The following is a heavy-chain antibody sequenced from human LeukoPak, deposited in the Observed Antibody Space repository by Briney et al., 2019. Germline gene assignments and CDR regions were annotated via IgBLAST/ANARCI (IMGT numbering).Heavy chain of an antibody. CDR1: GFTFSSYA. Sequence: PGGSLRLSCAASGFTFSSYAMSWVRQAPGKGLEWVSAISGSGGSTYYADSVKGRFTISRDNSKNTLYLQMNSLRAEDTAVYYCAKDPLYCSSTSCQTEGKLRGAFDIWGQGTMVTVSS. J-gene: IGHJ3*02. D-gene: IGHD2-2*01. CDR2: ISGSGGST. CDR3: AKDPLYCSSTSCQTEGKLRGAFDI. V-gene: IGHV3-23*01.